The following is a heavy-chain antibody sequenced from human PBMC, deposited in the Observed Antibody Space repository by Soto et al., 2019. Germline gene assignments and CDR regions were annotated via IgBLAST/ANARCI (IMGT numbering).Heavy chain of an antibody. CDR1: GVTFSSYW. CDR3: ARGTVSPGLDY. D-gene: IGHD4-4*01. V-gene: IGHV3-7*04. J-gene: IGHJ4*02. Sequence: PGGSLRNSCMTSGVTFSSYWMNGVRQAPGRGLEWVASINEDGTTSYVGSLKGRFTISRDNAKNSLYVQMNDLRVEDTGVYYCARGTVSPGLDYWGQGALVTVSS. CDR2: INEDGTT.